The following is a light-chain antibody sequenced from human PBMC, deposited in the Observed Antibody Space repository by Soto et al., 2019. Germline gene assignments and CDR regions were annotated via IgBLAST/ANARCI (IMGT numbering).Light chain of an antibody. CDR1: QDVINY. CDR2: DAS. V-gene: IGKV1-33*01. J-gene: IGKJ4*01. CDR3: QQYDDLPLT. Sequence: DITLTQSPSSLSASVGDRVSITCQASQDVINYLNWYQQKPGKAPKLLISDASNLETGDPSRFTGSGSGTHLTRTTTTLQPEEFATYFCQQYDDLPLTFGGGTYVE.